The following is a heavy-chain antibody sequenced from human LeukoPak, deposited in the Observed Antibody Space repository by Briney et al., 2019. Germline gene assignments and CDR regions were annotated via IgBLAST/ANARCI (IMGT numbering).Heavy chain of an antibody. V-gene: IGHV1-18*01. D-gene: IGHD1-1*01. CDR3: ARTTAAGRGPFDP. Sequence: ASVKVSCKASGYTFTSYGISWVRPVPGQGLEWMGWISAYNGNTNYAQKLQGRVTMTTDTSTSTAYMELRSLSSDDTAVYYCARTTAAGRGPFDPWGQGTLVTVSS. J-gene: IGHJ5*02. CDR2: ISAYNGNT. CDR1: GYTFTSYG.